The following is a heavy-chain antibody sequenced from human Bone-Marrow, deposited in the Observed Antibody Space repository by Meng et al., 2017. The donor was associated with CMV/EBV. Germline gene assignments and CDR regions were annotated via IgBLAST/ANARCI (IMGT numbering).Heavy chain of an antibody. D-gene: IGHD1-26*01. V-gene: IGHV1-8*01. Sequence: ASVKVSCKASGYTFTSYDINWVRQATGQGLEWMGWMNPNSGNTGYAQKFQGRVTMTRNTSISTAYMELSSLRSEDTAVYYCARDPAVGKWELPMSPYYYYGMDVWGQGTTVTVSS. CDR1: GYTFTSYD. J-gene: IGHJ6*02. CDR2: MNPNSGNT. CDR3: ARDPAVGKWELPMSPYYYYGMDV.